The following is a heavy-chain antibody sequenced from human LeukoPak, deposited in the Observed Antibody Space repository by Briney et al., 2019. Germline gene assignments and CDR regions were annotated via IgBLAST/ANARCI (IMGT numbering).Heavy chain of an antibody. CDR3: AKDRARGGATDFDY. CDR2: ISDSGGST. V-gene: IGHV3-23*01. D-gene: IGHD3-16*01. CDR1: GFTFSNHA. Sequence: GGSLRLSCAASGFTFSNHAMSWARQAPGKGLEWVSVISDSGGSTYYADSVKGRFTISRDTSKNTLYLQMNSLRAEDTAVYYCAKDRARGGATDFDYWGQGALVTVSS. J-gene: IGHJ4*02.